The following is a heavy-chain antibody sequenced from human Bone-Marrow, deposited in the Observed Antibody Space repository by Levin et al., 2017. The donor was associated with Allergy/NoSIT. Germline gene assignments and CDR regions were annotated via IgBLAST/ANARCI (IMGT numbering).Heavy chain of an antibody. J-gene: IGHJ6*02. V-gene: IGHV4-59*01. CDR1: GAPIHSSF. Sequence: SQTLSLTCTVSGAPIHSSFLSWIRQSPGKGLEWIGNFFYSGTTIYNPSLGSRVTISVGTFQNQFSLKLKSVTAADTAVYFCARGVEMATSITYYFNYALDLWGQGTTVTVSS. CDR2: FFYSGTT. CDR3: ARGVEMATSITYYFNYALDL. D-gene: IGHD5-24*01.